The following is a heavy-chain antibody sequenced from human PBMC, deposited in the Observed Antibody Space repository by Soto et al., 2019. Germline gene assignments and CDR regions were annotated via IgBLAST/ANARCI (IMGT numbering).Heavy chain of an antibody. CDR1: RGTFSSYA. D-gene: IGHD4-4*01. CDR3: ASDRHSKGLDY. J-gene: IGHJ4*02. V-gene: IGHV1-69*06. Sequence: QVQLVQSGSEVKNLGSSVKVSCKASRGTFSSYALSWVRQAPGQGLEWMGGIIPVFGTADYAQKFQGRVTITADRSKSTAYLGVRSLRFEDTAQYYLASDRHSKGLDYWGQGTLGTLSS. CDR2: IIPVFGTA.